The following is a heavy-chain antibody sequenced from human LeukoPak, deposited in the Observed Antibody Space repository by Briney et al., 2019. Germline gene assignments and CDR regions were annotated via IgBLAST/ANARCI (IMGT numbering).Heavy chain of an antibody. V-gene: IGHV4-38-2*02. CDR1: GYSISSDYY. CDR3: ARDSSGTLSGGGWFDP. D-gene: IGHD6-19*01. J-gene: IGHJ5*02. CDR2: VYHSGAT. Sequence: SETLSLTCTVSGYSISSDYYWGWIRQPPGKGLEWIGGVYHSGATYYTPSLKSRVTISVDTSKNQFSLNLTSVTAADTAVYYCARDSSGTLSGGGWFDPWGQGTLVTVSS.